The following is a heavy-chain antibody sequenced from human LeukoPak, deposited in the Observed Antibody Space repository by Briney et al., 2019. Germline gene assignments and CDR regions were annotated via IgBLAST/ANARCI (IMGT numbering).Heavy chain of an antibody. V-gene: IGHV3-13*01. D-gene: IGHD3-22*01. CDR3: ARGGGDNSGDYFFDY. J-gene: IGHJ4*02. CDR2: ITPAGDT. Sequence: GGSLRLSCAASGFTFSSYDMHWVRQGTGKGLEWVSTITPAGDTYYPGSVKGRFTISRENAKNSSYLQMNSLRAGDTAVYYCARGGGDNSGDYFFDYWGQGTLVTVSS. CDR1: GFTFSSYD.